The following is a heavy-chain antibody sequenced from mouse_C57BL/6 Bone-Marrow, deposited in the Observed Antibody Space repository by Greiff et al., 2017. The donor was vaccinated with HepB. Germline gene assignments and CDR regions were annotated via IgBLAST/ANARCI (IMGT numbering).Heavy chain of an antibody. D-gene: IGHD1-1*01. V-gene: IGHV1-59*01. CDR2: IDPSDSYT. Sequence: QVQLQQPGAELVRPGTSVKLSCKASGYTFTSYWMHWVKQRPGQGLEWIGVIDPSDSYTNYNQKFKGKATLTVDTSSRTAYMQLSSLTSEDAAVYYCALTTVVATEGYFDVWGTGTTVTVSS. CDR3: ALTTVVATEGYFDV. J-gene: IGHJ1*03. CDR1: GYTFTSYW.